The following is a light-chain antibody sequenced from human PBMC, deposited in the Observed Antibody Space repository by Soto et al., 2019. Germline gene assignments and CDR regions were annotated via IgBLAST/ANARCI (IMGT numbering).Light chain of an antibody. CDR3: QQYAESPLT. Sequence: EIVLTQSPDTLSLSPGERATLSCRASESIRNTFLAWYQQKPGQAPRLLIYGASSRAIGIPDRFSGSGSGTDYTLTISRLEPGDFAQYYCQQYAESPLTFGGGTKVEIK. V-gene: IGKV3-20*01. CDR2: GAS. CDR1: ESIRNTF. J-gene: IGKJ4*01.